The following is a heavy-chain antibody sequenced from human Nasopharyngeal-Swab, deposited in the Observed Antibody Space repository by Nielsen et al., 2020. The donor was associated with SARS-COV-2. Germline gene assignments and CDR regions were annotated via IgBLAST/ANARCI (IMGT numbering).Heavy chain of an antibody. V-gene: IGHV1-69*13. J-gene: IGHJ4*02. Sequence: SVKVSCKASGGTFRSYAISWARQAPGQGPDYMGEIIPIFGTPNYAQKFQGRVTITADESTSTAYMELSSLRSEDTAVYYCALGYSYGYRYFDYWGQGTLVTVSS. D-gene: IGHD5-18*01. CDR2: IIPIFGTP. CDR3: ALGYSYGYRYFDY. CDR1: GGTFRSYA.